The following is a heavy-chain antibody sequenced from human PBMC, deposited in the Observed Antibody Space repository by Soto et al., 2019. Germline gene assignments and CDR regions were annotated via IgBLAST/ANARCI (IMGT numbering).Heavy chain of an antibody. J-gene: IGHJ5*02. Sequence: XGSLRLSCAASGFTFSSYAMHWVRQAPGKGLEWVAVISYDGSNKYYADSVKGRFTISRDNSKNTLYLQMNSLRAEDTAVYYCARSDSSGYYDWFDPWGQGTLVTVSS. CDR3: ARSDSSGYYDWFDP. CDR1: GFTFSSYA. CDR2: ISYDGSNK. V-gene: IGHV3-30-3*01. D-gene: IGHD3-22*01.